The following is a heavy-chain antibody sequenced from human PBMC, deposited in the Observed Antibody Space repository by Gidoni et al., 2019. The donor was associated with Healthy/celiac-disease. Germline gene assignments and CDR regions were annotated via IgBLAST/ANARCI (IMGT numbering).Heavy chain of an antibody. Sequence: EVQLVQSGAEVKKPGESLKISCTGSGYSFTNYWIGWVRQMPGKGLEWMGIIYPGDSDTKYSPSFQGQVTISADKSISTAYLQWSSLKASDTAMYYCARPPRYCIDGVCSVDAFDIWGQGTMVTVSS. D-gene: IGHD2-8*01. CDR1: GYSFTNYW. CDR3: ARPPRYCIDGVCSVDAFDI. CDR2: IYPGDSDT. V-gene: IGHV5-51*01. J-gene: IGHJ3*02.